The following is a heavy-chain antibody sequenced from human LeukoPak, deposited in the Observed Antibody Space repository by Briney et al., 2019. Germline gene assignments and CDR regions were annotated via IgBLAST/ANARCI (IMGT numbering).Heavy chain of an antibody. CDR3: AKDRKDIVVVPAAA. J-gene: IGHJ5*02. Sequence: GGSLRLSCAASGFTFSSYAMSWVRQAPGKGLEWVSAISGSGGSTYYADSVKGRFTISRDNSKNTLYLQMNSLRAEDTAAYYCAKDRKDIVVVPAAAWGQGTLVTVSS. CDR1: GFTFSSYA. V-gene: IGHV3-23*01. D-gene: IGHD2-2*01. CDR2: ISGSGGST.